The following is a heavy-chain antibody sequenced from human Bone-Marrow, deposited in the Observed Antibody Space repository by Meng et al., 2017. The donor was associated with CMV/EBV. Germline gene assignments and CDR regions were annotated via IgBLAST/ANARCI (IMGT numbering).Heavy chain of an antibody. D-gene: IGHD1-20*01. J-gene: IGHJ4*02. CDR1: GGTFSSYA. Sequence: SVKVSCKASGGTFSSYAISWVRQAPGQGLEWMGGIIPIFGTANYAQKFQGRVTMTRDTSISTAYMELSRLRSDDTAVYYCARVSITGIDYWCQGTLVTVPQ. CDR3: ARVSITGIDY. V-gene: IGHV1-69*05. CDR2: IIPIFGTA.